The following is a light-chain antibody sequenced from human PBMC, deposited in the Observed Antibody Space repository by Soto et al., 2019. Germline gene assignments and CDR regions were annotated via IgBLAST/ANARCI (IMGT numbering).Light chain of an antibody. CDR2: EVS. CDR3: SSYAGSNNVG. CDR1: RSDVGGYNY. V-gene: IGLV2-8*01. J-gene: IGLJ2*01. Sequence: QSALTQPPSASGSPGQSVTISCTGTRSDVGGYNYVSWYQQHPGKAPKLMIYEVSKRPSGVPDRFSGSKSGNTASLTVSGLQAEDEADYYCSSYAGSNNVGFGGGTKLTVL.